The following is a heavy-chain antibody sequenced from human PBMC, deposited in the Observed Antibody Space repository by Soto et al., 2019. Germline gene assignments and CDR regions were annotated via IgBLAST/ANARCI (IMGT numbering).Heavy chain of an antibody. CDR3: AREFDWLPFDY. V-gene: IGHV3-30-3*01. D-gene: IGHD3-9*01. J-gene: IGHJ4*02. Sequence: GGSLRLSCAASGFTFSSYAMHWVRQAPGKGLEWVAVISYDGSNKYYADSVKGRFTISRDNSKNTLYLQMNSLRAEDTAVYYCAREFDWLPFDYWGQGTLVTV. CDR2: ISYDGSNK. CDR1: GFTFSSYA.